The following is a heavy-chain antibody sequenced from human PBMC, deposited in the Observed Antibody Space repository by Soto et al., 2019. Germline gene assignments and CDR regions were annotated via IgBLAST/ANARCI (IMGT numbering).Heavy chain of an antibody. CDR1: GYTFTSYD. V-gene: IGHV1-8*01. J-gene: IGHJ3*02. D-gene: IGHD3-10*01. CDR2: MNRNSGDT. Sequence: ASLKVYCKTSGYTFTSYDINCVRHTNGQGLELMGWMNRNSGDTGYAQKFQGRVTMTRNTSISTAYMELSSLRSEDTAGYYCARGEGSLGTADDAFDIWGQGTMVTVSS. CDR3: ARGEGSLGTADDAFDI.